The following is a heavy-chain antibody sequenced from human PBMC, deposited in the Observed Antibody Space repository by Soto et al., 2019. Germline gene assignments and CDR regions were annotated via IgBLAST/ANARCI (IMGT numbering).Heavy chain of an antibody. J-gene: IGHJ4*02. CDR1: GGSFSGYY. D-gene: IGHD5-18*01. CDR3: AREGVLGYSYGYSSY. Sequence: SETLSLTCAVSGGSFSGYYWSWIRQPPGKGLEWIGEINHSGSTNYNPSLKSRVTISVDTFKNQFSLKLSSVTAADTAVYYCAREGVLGYSYGYSSYWGQGTLVTVSS. V-gene: IGHV4-34*01. CDR2: INHSGST.